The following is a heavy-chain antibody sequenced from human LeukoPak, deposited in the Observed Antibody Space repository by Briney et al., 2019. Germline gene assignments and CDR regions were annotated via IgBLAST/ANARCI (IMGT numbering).Heavy chain of an antibody. D-gene: IGHD3-22*01. CDR3: AKDRREVHYDSSGYYGGY. J-gene: IGHJ4*02. CDR2: ISGSGGST. Sequence: GGSPRLSCAASGFTFSSYAMSWVRQAPGKGLEWVSAISGSGGSTYYADSVKGRFTISRDNSKNTLYLQMNSLRAEDTAVYYCAKDRREVHYDSSGYYGGYWGQGTLVTVSS. V-gene: IGHV3-23*01. CDR1: GFTFSSYA.